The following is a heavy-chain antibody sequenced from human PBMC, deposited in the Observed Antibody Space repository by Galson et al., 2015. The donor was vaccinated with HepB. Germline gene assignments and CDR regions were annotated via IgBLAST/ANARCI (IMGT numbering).Heavy chain of an antibody. CDR1: GYSFSAFW. D-gene: IGHD2-2*01. V-gene: IGHV5-51*01. Sequence: QSGAEVKKPGESLRISCKASGYSFSAFWISWVRQVPGKGLQCMGIIYPGDSETRYSPSFQGQVTISADKSINTAYLQWRSLKASDTAMYYCARLGHEGYHYYGMDGWGHGTTVTVSS. CDR3: ARLGHEGYHYYGMDG. J-gene: IGHJ6*02. CDR2: IYPGDSET.